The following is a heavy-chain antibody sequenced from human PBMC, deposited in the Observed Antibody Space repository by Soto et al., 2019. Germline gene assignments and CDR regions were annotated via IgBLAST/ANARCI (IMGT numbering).Heavy chain of an antibody. Sequence: ASVKVSCTASGYTFTSYGISWVRQAPGQGLEWMGWISAYNGNTNYAQKLQGRVTMTTDTSTSTAYMELRSLRSDDTAVYYCARWAGGDYVPYYYYYMDVWGKGTTVTVSS. D-gene: IGHD4-17*01. J-gene: IGHJ6*03. V-gene: IGHV1-18*01. CDR2: ISAYNGNT. CDR3: ARWAGGDYVPYYYYYMDV. CDR1: GYTFTSYG.